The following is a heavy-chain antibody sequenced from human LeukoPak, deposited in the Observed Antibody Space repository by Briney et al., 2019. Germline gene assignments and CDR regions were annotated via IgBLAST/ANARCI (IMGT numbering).Heavy chain of an antibody. V-gene: IGHV1-69*04. CDR3: ARDFWSGYPNNFDY. CDR2: TIPILGIA. D-gene: IGHD3-3*01. Sequence: GSSVKVSCKASGGTFSSYAISWVRQAPGQGLEWMGRTIPILGIANYAQKFQGRVTITADKSTSTAYMELSSLRSEDTAVYYCARDFWSGYPNNFDYWGQGTLVTVSS. J-gene: IGHJ4*02. CDR1: GGTFSSYA.